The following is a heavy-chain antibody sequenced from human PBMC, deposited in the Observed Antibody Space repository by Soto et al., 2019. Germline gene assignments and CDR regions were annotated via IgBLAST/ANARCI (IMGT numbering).Heavy chain of an antibody. CDR1: GGSIRNGDYY. J-gene: IGHJ4*02. V-gene: IGHV4-30-4*01. Sequence: QVQLQEWGPGLVKPSQTLSLTCTVSGGSIRNGDYYWGWIRQPPGKGLEWIGYVYYSGTTYSHPSLKSQVTISVDTSEHEFSLRLSSVTAADTAVYYCVTVNLVGAAYYFDYWGPGTLVTVSS. CDR3: VTVNLVGAAYYFDY. CDR2: VYYSGTT. D-gene: IGHD1-26*01.